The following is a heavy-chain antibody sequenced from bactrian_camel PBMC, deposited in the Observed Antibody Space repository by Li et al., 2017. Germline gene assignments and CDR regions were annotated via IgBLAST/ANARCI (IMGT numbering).Heavy chain of an antibody. Sequence: HVQLVESGGGSVEAGESLRLSCVGSDFSRYYMAWFREAPGKGREVIAAIDGDGRSTYADYLKGHLTITRDNVEKVLVLEMHGLKVEDTAMFYCTAGWGYCDLQTDFIYWGQGTQVTVS. D-gene: IGHD2*01. CDR1: DFSRYY. J-gene: IGHJ6*01. V-gene: IGHV3S26*01. CDR3: TAGWGYCDLQTDFIY. CDR2: IDGDGRS.